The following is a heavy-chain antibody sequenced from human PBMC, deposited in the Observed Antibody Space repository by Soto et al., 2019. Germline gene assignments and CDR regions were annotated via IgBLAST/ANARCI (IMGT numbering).Heavy chain of an antibody. CDR2: VWFDGSNE. J-gene: IGHJ4*02. CDR1: GFIFSSYG. V-gene: IGHV3-33*06. Sequence: QVQLVESGGGVVQPGRSLRLSCVASGFIFSSYGMHWVRQAPGKGLEWVAVVWFDGSNEFYADSVKGQFTISRDNSKKTLFLQMNSLRAEDTAVYYCAKMVGVSVAAAGFDLWGQGTLVTVSS. D-gene: IGHD6-13*01. CDR3: AKMVGVSVAAAGFDL.